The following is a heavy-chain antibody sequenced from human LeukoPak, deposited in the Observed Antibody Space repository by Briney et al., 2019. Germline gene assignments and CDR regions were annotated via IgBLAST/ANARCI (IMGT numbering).Heavy chain of an antibody. J-gene: IGHJ5*02. V-gene: IGHV1-69*06. CDR2: IIPIFGTA. D-gene: IGHD3-3*01. Sequence: ASVKVSCKASGGTFSSYAISWVRQAPGQGLEWMGGIIPIFGTANYAQKFQGRVTITADKSTSTAYMELSSLRSEDTAVYYCVYFWSDTSPGNWFDPWGQGTLVTVSS. CDR3: VYFWSDTSPGNWFDP. CDR1: GGTFSSYA.